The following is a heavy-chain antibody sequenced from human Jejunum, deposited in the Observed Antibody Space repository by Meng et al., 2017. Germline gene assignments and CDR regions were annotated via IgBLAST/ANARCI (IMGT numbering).Heavy chain of an antibody. J-gene: IGHJ4*02. CDR3: AKDSPLLPPLVHFDF. CDR1: GFTFSSYA. CDR2: ISGSGGNT. D-gene: IGHD2-8*02. Sequence: GGSLRLSCAASGFTFSSYAMSWVRQAPGKGLEWVSAISGSGGNTYYAASVGGRFTISRDNSKNSLYLQMNSLRAEDTAVYYCAKDSPLLPPLVHFDFWGQGTLVTVSS. V-gene: IGHV3-23*01.